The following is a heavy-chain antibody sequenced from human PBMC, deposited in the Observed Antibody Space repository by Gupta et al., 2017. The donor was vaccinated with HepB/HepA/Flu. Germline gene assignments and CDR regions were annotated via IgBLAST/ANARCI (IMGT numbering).Heavy chain of an antibody. V-gene: IGHV4-39*01. D-gene: IGHD6-6*01. J-gene: IGHJ3*02. CDR3: ARHSDTPSSIAARGGAFDI. CDR2: IYYSGST. CDR1: GGSISSSSYY. Sequence: QLQLQESGPGLVKPSETLSLTCTVSGGSISSSSYYWGWIRQPPGKGLEWIGSIYYSGSTYYNPSLKSRVTISVDTSKNQFSLKLSSVTAADTAVYYCARHSDTPSSIAARGGAFDIWGQGTMVTVSS.